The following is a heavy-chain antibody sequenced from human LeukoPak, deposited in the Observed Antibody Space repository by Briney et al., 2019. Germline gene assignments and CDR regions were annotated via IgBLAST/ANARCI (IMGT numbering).Heavy chain of an antibody. J-gene: IGHJ6*03. CDR1: GGSISSGGYS. Sequence: PSESLSLTCTVSGGSISSGGYSWSWIRHHPGKGLEWIGYIYTSGSTNYNPSLKSRVTISVDTSKNQFSLKLSSVTAADTAVYSCASCVRWLHYMDVWGKGTTVTVSS. D-gene: IGHD5-12*01. CDR2: IYTSGST. CDR3: ASCVRWLHYMDV. V-gene: IGHV4-61*08.